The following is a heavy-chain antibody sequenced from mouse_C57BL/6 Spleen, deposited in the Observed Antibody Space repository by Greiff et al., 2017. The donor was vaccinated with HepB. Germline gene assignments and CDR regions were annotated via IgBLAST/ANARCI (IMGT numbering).Heavy chain of an antibody. CDR1: GYTFTDYE. D-gene: IGHD1-1*01. J-gene: IGHJ1*03. Sequence: QVHVKQSGAELVRPGASVTLSCKASGYTFTDYEMHWVKQTPVHGLEWIGAIDPETGGTAYNQKFKGKAILTADKSSSTAYMELRSLTSEDSAVYYCTRPITTVVAKYFDVWGTGTTVTVSS. V-gene: IGHV1-15*01. CDR3: TRPITTVVAKYFDV. CDR2: IDPETGGT.